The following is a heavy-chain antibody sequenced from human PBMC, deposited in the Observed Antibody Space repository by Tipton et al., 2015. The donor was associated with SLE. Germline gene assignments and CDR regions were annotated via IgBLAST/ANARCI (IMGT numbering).Heavy chain of an antibody. CDR3: AGQEG. J-gene: IGHJ4*02. V-gene: IGHV4-39*01. Sequence: LRLSRTVSGGSISSSSYYWGWIRQPPGKGLEWIGSIHYSGSTYYNPSLKSRVTISVDTSKNQFSLKLSSVTAADTAVYYCAGQEGWGQGTLVTVSS. CDR2: IHYSGST. CDR1: GGSISSSSYY.